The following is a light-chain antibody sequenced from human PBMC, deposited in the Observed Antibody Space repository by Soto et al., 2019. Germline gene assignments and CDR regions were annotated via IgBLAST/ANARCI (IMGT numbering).Light chain of an antibody. CDR2: GAS. V-gene: IGKV3-15*01. J-gene: IGKJ1*01. Sequence: EIVMTQSPATLSVSPGERATLSCRASQSVSINLAWYQQKPGQVPRLLIYGASIRATGIPARFSGSGSGIEFTLTINRLQSEDFAVYYCQQYNNWPRTCGQGTKV. CDR3: QQYNNWPRT. CDR1: QSVSIN.